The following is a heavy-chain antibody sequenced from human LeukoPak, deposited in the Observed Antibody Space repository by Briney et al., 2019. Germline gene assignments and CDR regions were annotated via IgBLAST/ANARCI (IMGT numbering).Heavy chain of an antibody. CDR2: ISSSSSYI. D-gene: IGHD6-13*01. Sequence: PGGSLRLSCAASGFTFSSYSMNWVRQAPGKELEWVSSISSSSSYIYYADSVKGRFTISRDNAKNSLYLQMNSLRAEDTAVYYCARDWGLAQQLISDNWFDPWGQGTLVTVSS. CDR1: GFTFSSYS. V-gene: IGHV3-21*01. J-gene: IGHJ5*02. CDR3: ARDWGLAQQLISDNWFDP.